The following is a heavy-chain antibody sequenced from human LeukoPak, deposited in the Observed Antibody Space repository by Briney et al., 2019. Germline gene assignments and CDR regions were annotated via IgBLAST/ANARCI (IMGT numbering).Heavy chain of an antibody. CDR1: GYTLTELS. Sequence: ASVKVSCKVSGYTLTELSMHWVRQAPGKGLEWMGGFDPEDGETIYAQKFQGRVTMTEDTSTDTAYMELSSLRSEDTAVYYCATPGWSVAGTKAHAFDIWGQGTMVTVSS. CDR2: FDPEDGET. CDR3: ATPGWSVAGTKAHAFDI. J-gene: IGHJ3*02. V-gene: IGHV1-24*01. D-gene: IGHD6-19*01.